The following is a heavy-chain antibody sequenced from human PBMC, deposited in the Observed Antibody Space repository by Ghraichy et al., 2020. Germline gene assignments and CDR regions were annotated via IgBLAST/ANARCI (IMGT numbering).Heavy chain of an antibody. CDR1: GYTFTSYG. CDR2: ISAYNGDT. Sequence: ASVKVSCKASGYTFTSYGISWVRQAPGQGLEWMGWISAYNGDTNYAQKLQGRVTMTTDTSTSTAYMELRSLRSDDTAVYYCARDRDILTGYYNLYYYHYMDVWGKGTTVTVSS. V-gene: IGHV1-18*01. J-gene: IGHJ6*03. D-gene: IGHD3-9*01. CDR3: ARDRDILTGYYNLYYYHYMDV.